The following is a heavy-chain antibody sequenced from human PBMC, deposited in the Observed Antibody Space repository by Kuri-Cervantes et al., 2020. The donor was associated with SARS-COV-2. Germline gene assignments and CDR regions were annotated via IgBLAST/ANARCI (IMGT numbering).Heavy chain of an antibody. CDR1: DFSISSDYY. CDR2: IYHGGST. D-gene: IGHD4-17*01. V-gene: IGHV4-38-2*01. J-gene: IGHJ4*02. Sequence: GSLRLSCAVSDFSISSDYYWAWIRQPPRKGLEWIGNIYHGGSTFYNSSLQSRVTISLDTSTNQFSLKLSSLTAADTAVYYCASLRGDYGMYWGQGTLVTVSS. CDR3: ASLRGDYGMY.